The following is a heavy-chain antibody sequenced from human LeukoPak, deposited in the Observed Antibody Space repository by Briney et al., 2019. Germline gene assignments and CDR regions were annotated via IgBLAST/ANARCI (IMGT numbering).Heavy chain of an antibody. CDR3: ARDVLSGSWLRYNWFDP. D-gene: IGHD6-13*01. Sequence: ASVKVSCKASGYTFTSYGISWVRQAPGQGLEWMGWISAYNGNTNYAQKLQGRVTMTTDTSTSTAYMELRSLRSDDTAVYYCARDVLSGSWLRYNWFDPWGQGTLVTVSS. CDR1: GYTFTSYG. J-gene: IGHJ5*02. CDR2: ISAYNGNT. V-gene: IGHV1-18*01.